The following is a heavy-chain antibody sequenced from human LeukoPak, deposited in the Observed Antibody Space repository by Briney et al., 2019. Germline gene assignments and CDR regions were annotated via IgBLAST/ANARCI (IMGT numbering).Heavy chain of an antibody. D-gene: IGHD5-18*01. CDR3: ARRPYAAMATDY. V-gene: IGHV1-18*01. CDR1: GYTFTSYG. Sequence: ASVKVSCKASGYTFTSYGISWVRQAPGQGLEWMGWISAYNGNTNYAQKLQGRVTMTTDTSTSTAYMELRSLRSDDTAVYCCARRPYAAMATDYWGQGTLVTVSS. CDR2: ISAYNGNT. J-gene: IGHJ4*02.